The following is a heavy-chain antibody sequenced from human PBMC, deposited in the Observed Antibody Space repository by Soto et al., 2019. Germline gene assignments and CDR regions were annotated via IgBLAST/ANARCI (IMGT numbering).Heavy chain of an antibody. D-gene: IGHD3-10*01. CDR3: ASSYGSGYRAFDY. Sequence: QVQLVQSGAEVKKPGSSVRVSCKASGDTFTFYSINWVRQAPGLGLEWMGRINPILSMSNYAPRFQGRGTMTADKSTSTAYMELSSLRSEDTAMYYCASSYGSGYRAFDYWGQGALVTVSS. V-gene: IGHV1-69*02. J-gene: IGHJ4*02. CDR1: GDTFTFYS. CDR2: INPILSMS.